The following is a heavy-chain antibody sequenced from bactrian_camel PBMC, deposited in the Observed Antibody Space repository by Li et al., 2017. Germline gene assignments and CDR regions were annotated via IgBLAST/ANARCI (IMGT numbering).Heavy chain of an antibody. CDR2: IDRDGVS. Sequence: HVQLVESGGATVEAGGSLRLSCTSNVYTSGFWCMGWFRHGPGQEGAATIDRDGVSTHADAVKGRFSISKDDSKRTLYLQMDNLRPEDTAMYYCAADYRRGWSCAVGRREYNNWGQGTQVTVS. V-gene: IGHV3S53*01. D-gene: IGHD1*01. J-gene: IGHJ4*01. CDR3: AADYRRGWSCAVGRREYNN. CDR1: VYTSGFWC.